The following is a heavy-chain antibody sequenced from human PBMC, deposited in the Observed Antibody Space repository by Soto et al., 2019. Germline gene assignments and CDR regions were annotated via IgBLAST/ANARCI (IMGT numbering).Heavy chain of an antibody. D-gene: IGHD6-19*01. CDR3: AYSTGWYRHDV. CDR1: GDSITNSRC. CDR2: ILHSGET. J-gene: IGHJ3*01. Sequence: QVQLQESGPGLVKPSGTLSLTCAVSGDSITNSRCWTWVRQPPGKGLEWIGDILHSGETNYNPSLTSRVLISVDKSQAQFSLRVSSVTAADTAVYYCAYSTGWYRHDVWGHGTLVTVSS. V-gene: IGHV4-4*02.